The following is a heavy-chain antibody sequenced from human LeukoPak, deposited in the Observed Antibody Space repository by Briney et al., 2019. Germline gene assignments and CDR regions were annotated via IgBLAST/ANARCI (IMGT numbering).Heavy chain of an antibody. D-gene: IGHD5-24*01. CDR1: GGTFSSYA. V-gene: IGHV1-69*04. Sequence: ASVKVSCKASGGTFSSYAISWVRQAPGQGLEWMGRIIPILGIANYAQKFQGRVTITADKSTSTAYMELSSLRSEDTAVYYCARDRAVEMATIMDYWGQGTLVTVSS. J-gene: IGHJ4*02. CDR2: IIPILGIA. CDR3: ARDRAVEMATIMDY.